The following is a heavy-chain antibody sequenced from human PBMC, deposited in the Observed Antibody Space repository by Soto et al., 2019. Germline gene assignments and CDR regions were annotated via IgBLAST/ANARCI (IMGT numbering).Heavy chain of an antibody. V-gene: IGHV5-51*01. Sequence: GESLKISCKGSGYSFTSYWIGWVRQMPGKGLEWMGIIYPGDSDTRYSPSFQGHVTISADKSISTAYLQWSSLKASDTAMYYCARHSPYYYDSSGYYPWDYFDYWGQGTLVTVSS. D-gene: IGHD3-22*01. J-gene: IGHJ4*02. CDR1: GYSFTSYW. CDR3: ARHSPYYYDSSGYYPWDYFDY. CDR2: IYPGDSDT.